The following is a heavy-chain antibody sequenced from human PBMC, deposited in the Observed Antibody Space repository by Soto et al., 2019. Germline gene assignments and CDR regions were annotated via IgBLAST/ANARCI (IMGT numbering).Heavy chain of an antibody. CDR3: ARLWSSWSGSKWFDP. CDR2: IYPGDSDT. J-gene: IGHJ5*02. D-gene: IGHD3-3*01. V-gene: IGHV5-51*01. Sequence: GESLKISCKGSGYSFTSYWIGWVRQMPGKGLEWMGIIYPGDSDTRYSPSFQGQVTISADKSISTAYLQWSSLKASDTAMYYCARLWSSWSGSKWFDPWGQGTLVTVSS. CDR1: GYSFTSYW.